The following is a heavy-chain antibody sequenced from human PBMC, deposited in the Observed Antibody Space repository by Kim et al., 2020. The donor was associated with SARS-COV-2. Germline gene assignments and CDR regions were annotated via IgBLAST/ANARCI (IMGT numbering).Heavy chain of an antibody. V-gene: IGHV6-1*01. D-gene: IGHD6-19*01. CDR1: GDSVSSNSAA. CDR3: ARDNSSGWRGTEKGMDV. CDR2: TYYRSKWYN. Sequence: SQTLSLTCAISGDSVSSNSAAWNWIRQSPSRGLEWLGRTYYRSKWYNDYAVSVKSRITINPDTSKNQFSLQLNSVTPEDTAVYYCARDNSSGWRGTEKGMDVWGQGTTVTVSS. J-gene: IGHJ6*02.